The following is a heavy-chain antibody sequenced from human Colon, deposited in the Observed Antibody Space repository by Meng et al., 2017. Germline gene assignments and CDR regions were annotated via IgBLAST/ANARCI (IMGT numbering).Heavy chain of an antibody. J-gene: IGHJ4*02. D-gene: IGHD3-16*01. CDR2: VFHTGGT. Sequence: QVHLQEAGPGLGKPSETLSPTCAVSGASITTRNWWNWVRQAPGKGLEWIGDVFHTGGTSYNPSLESRLTISVDRSKNQFYLNLRSVTAADTAIYYCARGGDWGFDYWGPGTLVTVSS. V-gene: IGHV4-4*02. CDR3: ARGGDWGFDY. CDR1: GASITTRNW.